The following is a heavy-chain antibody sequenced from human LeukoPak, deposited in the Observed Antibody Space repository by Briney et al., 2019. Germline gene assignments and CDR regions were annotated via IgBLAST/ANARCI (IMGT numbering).Heavy chain of an antibody. CDR1: GFTFSSYG. J-gene: IGHJ4*02. CDR2: ISGSGGST. Sequence: GGSLRLSCAASGFTFSSYGMSWVRQAPGKGLEWVSAISGSGGSTYYADSVKGRFTISRDNSKNTLYLQMNSLRAEDTAVYYCAKDHRSGYCSGGSCYTFDYWGQGTLVTVSS. V-gene: IGHV3-23*01. D-gene: IGHD2-15*01. CDR3: AKDHRSGYCSGGSCYTFDY.